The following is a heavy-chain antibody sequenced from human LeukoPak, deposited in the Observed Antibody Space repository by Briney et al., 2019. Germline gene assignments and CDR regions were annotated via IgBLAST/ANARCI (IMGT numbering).Heavy chain of an antibody. J-gene: IGHJ4*02. CDR3: ARISYVDTVIDY. CDR1: GYTFTGYY. CDR2: IIPIFGTT. D-gene: IGHD5-18*01. Sequence: SVKVSCKASGYTFTGYYMHWVRQAPGQGLEWMGGIIPIFGTTKYAQKFQGRVTITADESTNTVYVELSSLRSEDTAVYYCARISYVDTVIDYWGQGTLVTVSS. V-gene: IGHV1-69*13.